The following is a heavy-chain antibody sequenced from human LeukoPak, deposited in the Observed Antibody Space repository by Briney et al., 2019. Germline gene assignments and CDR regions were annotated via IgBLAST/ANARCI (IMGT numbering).Heavy chain of an antibody. CDR3: ARESGGCCSTTSCYKGYFDY. D-gene: IGHD2-2*02. J-gene: IGHJ4*02. V-gene: IGHV3-21*01. Sequence: GGSLRLSCAAPGFTFSSYSMNWVRQAPGKGLEWVSSIVSSGSYIYYADSVKGRFTISRDNAKNSLYLQMNSLRAEDTAVYYCARESGGCCSTTSCYKGYFDYWGQGTLVTVSS. CDR2: IVSSGSYI. CDR1: GFTFSSYS.